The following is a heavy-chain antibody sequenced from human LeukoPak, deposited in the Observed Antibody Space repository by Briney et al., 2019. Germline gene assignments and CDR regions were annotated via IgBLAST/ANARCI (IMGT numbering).Heavy chain of an antibody. CDR2: IWFDGSNK. J-gene: IGHJ4*02. D-gene: IGHD3-22*01. CDR1: GFSFSNYG. Sequence: GGSLRLSCAASGFSFSNYGMHWVRQAPGKGLEWVALIWFDGSNKYYADSVEGRFTISRDNSKNTLYLQMNSLRAEDTAVYYCARTSYDSTWAMDFFDFWGQGSLVTVSS. V-gene: IGHV3-33*01. CDR3: ARTSYDSTWAMDFFDF.